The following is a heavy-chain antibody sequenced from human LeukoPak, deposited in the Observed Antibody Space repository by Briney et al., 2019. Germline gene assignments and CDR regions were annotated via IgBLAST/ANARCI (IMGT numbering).Heavy chain of an antibody. CDR1: GFTVSSNY. V-gene: IGHV3-23*01. Sequence: GGSLRLSCAASGFTVSSNYMSWVRQAPGKGLEWVSAISGSGGSTYYADSVKGRFTISRDNSKNTLYLQMNSLRAEDTAVYYCAKAQRVVVVITAVDYWGQGTLVTVSS. D-gene: IGHD3-22*01. CDR3: AKAQRVVVVITAVDY. J-gene: IGHJ4*02. CDR2: ISGSGGST.